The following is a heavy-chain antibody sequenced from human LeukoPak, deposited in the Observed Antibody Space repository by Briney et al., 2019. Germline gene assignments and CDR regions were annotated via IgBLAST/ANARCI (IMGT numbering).Heavy chain of an antibody. D-gene: IGHD5-18*01. Sequence: SETLSLTCTVSGASISSYYWSWVRQPPGKGLEWIGSIYYSGSTYYNPSLKSRVTISVDTSKNQFSLKLSSVTAADTAVYYCARNEGYSHDYWGQGTLVTVSS. CDR1: GASISSYY. J-gene: IGHJ4*02. CDR3: ARNEGYSHDY. CDR2: IYYSGST. V-gene: IGHV4-39*01.